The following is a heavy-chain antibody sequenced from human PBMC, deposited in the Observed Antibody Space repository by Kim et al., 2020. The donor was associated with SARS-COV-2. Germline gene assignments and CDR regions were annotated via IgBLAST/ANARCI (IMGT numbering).Heavy chain of an antibody. J-gene: IGHJ6*02. CDR3: ARGVLWFGEFTRVQGYYYYGMDV. Sequence: SETLSLTCAVYGGSFSGYYWSWIRQPPGKGLEWIGEINHSGSTNYNPSLKSRVTISVDTSKNQFSLKLSSVTAADTAVYYCARGVLWFGEFTRVQGYYYYGMDVWGQGTTVTVSS. CDR1: GGSFSGYY. CDR2: INHSGST. V-gene: IGHV4-34*01. D-gene: IGHD3-10*01.